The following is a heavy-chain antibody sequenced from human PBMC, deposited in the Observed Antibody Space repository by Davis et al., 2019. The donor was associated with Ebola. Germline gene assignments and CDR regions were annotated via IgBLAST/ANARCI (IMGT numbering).Heavy chain of an antibody. V-gene: IGHV3-23*01. J-gene: IGHJ3*01. CDR2: FGTSGDT. CDR1: GFIFRNYV. CDR3: AKDTANIWFDV. D-gene: IGHD2-21*02. Sequence: GESLKISCAASGFIFRNYVMSWVRQAPGKGLECVSTFGTSGDTYYADSVKGRFTISRDNSRNTLYLQMNGLRVEDTAMYYCAKDTANIWFDVWGQGTMVTVSS.